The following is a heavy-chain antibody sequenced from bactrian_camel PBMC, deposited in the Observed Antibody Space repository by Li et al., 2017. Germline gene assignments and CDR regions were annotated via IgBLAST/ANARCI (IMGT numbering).Heavy chain of an antibody. CDR2: IDSWGTT. D-gene: IGHD1*01. CDR1: GDTISRYC. CDR3: AAEEHCGAAVGANLWLSGAEFGS. Sequence: HVQLVESGGGSVQVGGSLRLSCVASGDTISRYCMGWFRQAPDKEREGVAAIDSWGTTRVVDSVQGRFTISKDIPKNTLYLQMTSLKPEDTARYFCAAEEHCGAAVGANLWLSGAEFGSWGQGTQVTVS. J-gene: IGHJ6*01. V-gene: IGHV3S55*01.